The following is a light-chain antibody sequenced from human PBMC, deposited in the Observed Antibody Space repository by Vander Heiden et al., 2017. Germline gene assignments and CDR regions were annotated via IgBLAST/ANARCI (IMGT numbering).Light chain of an antibody. CDR1: QSISSW. J-gene: IGKJ2*01. CDR3: QQYNSYALT. CDR2: KAS. Sequence: QMTQSPSTLSASVGDRVTITCRASQSISSWLAWYQQKPGKAPKLLIYKASSLESGVPSRFSGSGSGTEFTLTISSLQPDDFATYYCQQYNSYALTFGQGTKLEIK. V-gene: IGKV1-5*03.